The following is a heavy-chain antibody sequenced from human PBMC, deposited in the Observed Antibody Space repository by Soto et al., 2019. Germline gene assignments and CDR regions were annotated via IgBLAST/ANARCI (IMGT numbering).Heavy chain of an antibody. Sequence: ASVKVSCKASGYTFTSYYMHWVRQAPGQGLEWMGIINPSGGSTSYAQKFQGRVTITRDTSASTAYMELSSLRSEDTAVYYCARGGLDSSQNYHYYYGMDVWGQGTTVTVSS. V-gene: IGHV1-46*01. J-gene: IGHJ6*02. CDR1: GYTFTSYY. CDR2: INPSGGST. D-gene: IGHD6-13*01. CDR3: ARGGLDSSQNYHYYYGMDV.